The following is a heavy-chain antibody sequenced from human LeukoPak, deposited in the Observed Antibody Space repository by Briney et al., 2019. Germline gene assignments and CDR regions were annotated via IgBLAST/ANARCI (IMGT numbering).Heavy chain of an antibody. J-gene: IGHJ6*02. CDR3: ARGRYCSSTSCYRRGYYYYGMDV. D-gene: IGHD2-2*02. CDR1: GGSINSYY. CDR2: IYHSGST. Sequence: SETLSLTCTVSGGSINSYYWSWIRQPPGKGLEWIGYIYHSGSTYYNPSLKSRVTISVDRSKNQFSLKLSSVTAADTAVYYCARGRYCSSTSCYRRGYYYYGMDVWGQGTTVTVSS. V-gene: IGHV4-59*12.